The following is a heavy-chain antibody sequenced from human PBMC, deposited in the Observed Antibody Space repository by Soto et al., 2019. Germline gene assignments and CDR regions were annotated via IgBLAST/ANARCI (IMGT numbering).Heavy chain of an antibody. CDR1: GFTVSHNY. CDR3: SFQSPLAGWLDP. V-gene: IGHV3-53*01. Sequence: EVQLVESGGTLIPPGGSLRLSCAASGFTVSHNYMSWVRLAPGKGLEWVSSVFGGGHTTYADSVKGRFSVSRGNSVNTFYLQMTGLRSDDTAVYYCSFQSPLAGWLDPWGQGTLVTVSS. CDR2: VFGGGHT. J-gene: IGHJ5*02.